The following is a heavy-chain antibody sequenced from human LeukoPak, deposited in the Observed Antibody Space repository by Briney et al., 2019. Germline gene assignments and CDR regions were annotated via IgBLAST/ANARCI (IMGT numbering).Heavy chain of an antibody. J-gene: IGHJ4*02. CDR2: INHSGST. V-gene: IGHV4-34*01. CDR1: GVSFSGYY. CDR3: ARGRGDDILTGYYTPLDY. Sequence: PSETLSLTCAVYGVSFSGYYWSWLRQPPGKGLEWIGEINHSGSTNYNPSLKSRVTISVDTSKNQFSLKLSSVTAADTAVYYCARGRGDDILTGYYTPLDYWGQGTLVTVSS. D-gene: IGHD3-9*01.